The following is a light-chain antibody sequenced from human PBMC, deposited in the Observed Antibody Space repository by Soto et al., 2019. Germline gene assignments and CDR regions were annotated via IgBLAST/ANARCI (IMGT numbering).Light chain of an antibody. CDR2: RAS. CDR1: QSISMW. J-gene: IGKJ1*01. V-gene: IGKV1-5*03. CDR3: QQHETYLWK. Sequence: DIQMTQSPPTLSASVGDTVTITCRASQSISMWLAWYQQKPGKAPKLLIYRASHLESGVPSRFSGSGSESEYTLTISSLQPEDFATDYCQQHETYLWKFGQGKNVEIK.